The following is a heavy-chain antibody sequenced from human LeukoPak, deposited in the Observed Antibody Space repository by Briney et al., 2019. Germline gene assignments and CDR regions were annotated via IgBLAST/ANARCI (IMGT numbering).Heavy chain of an antibody. J-gene: IGHJ4*02. CDR1: GYTFTSYY. V-gene: IGHV1-46*01. Sequence: ASVKVSCKASGYTFTSYYMHLVRHAPGQGLERMGIINPSGGSTSYAQKFQGRVTMTRDTSTSTVYMELSSLRSEDTVVYYCARASDRVAFDYWGQGTLVTVSS. CDR3: ARASDRVAFDY. CDR2: INPSGGST.